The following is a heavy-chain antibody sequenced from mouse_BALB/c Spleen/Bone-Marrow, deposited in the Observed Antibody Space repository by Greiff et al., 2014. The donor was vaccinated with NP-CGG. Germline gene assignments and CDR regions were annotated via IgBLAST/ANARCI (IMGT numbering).Heavy chain of an antibody. CDR1: GFNIKDYY. CDR3: KEREEREEGYAMEN. Sequence: VQLQQSGAELVRSGASVKLSCTASGFNIKDYYMYWVKQRPEQGLEWIGWIDPANGDTEYAPKFQGKATMTADTSSTTAYLQLSSLTSEDTAVDECKEREEREEGYAMENWGQGNAVTVPS. V-gene: IGHV14-4*02. CDR2: IDPANGDT. J-gene: IGHJ4*01.